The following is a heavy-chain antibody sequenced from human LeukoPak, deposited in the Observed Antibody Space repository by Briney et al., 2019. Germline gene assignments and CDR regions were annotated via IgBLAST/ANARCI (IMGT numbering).Heavy chain of an antibody. D-gene: IGHD3-10*01. CDR2: TYYDSQWYN. CDR1: GDSVSSNRAA. J-gene: IGHJ4*02. CDR3: ARNYYGSGSYYVFDS. V-gene: IGHV6-1*01. Sequence: SQTLSLTCVISGDSVSSNRAAWNWIRQSPSRGLEWLGRTYYDSQWYNDYAVSVKSRITINPDTSKNQFSLQLNSVTPEDTAVYYCARNYYGSGSYYVFDSWGQGTLVTVSS.